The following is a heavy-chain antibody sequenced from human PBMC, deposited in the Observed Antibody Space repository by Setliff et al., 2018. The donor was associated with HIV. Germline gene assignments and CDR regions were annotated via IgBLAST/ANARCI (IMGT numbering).Heavy chain of an antibody. V-gene: IGHV4-31*11. D-gene: IGHD2-15*01. J-gene: IGHJ6*03. CDR1: GVSITSADYY. CDR2: MYSSGNN. Sequence: SETLSLTCAVSGVSITSADYYWSWIRQHPVKGLEWIGYMYSSGNNYYNPSLKGRLVVSVDESKNQFSLNLSSVTAADTAVYYCARGYCSGGFCHPNYYHYMDVWGKGTTVTVSS. CDR3: ARGYCSGGFCHPNYYHYMDV.